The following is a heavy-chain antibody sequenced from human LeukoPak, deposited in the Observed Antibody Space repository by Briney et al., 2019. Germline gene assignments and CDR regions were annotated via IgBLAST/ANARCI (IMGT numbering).Heavy chain of an antibody. V-gene: IGHV3-23*01. Sequence: TGGSLRLSCAASGFTFSSYAMSWVRQAPGKGLEWVTAISGSGGSTYYADSVKGRFTISRDNSKNTLYLQMNSLRAEDTAVYYCAKLPYCSSTSCYSFDYWGQGTTVTVSS. CDR1: GFTFSSYA. CDR3: AKLPYCSSTSCYSFDY. D-gene: IGHD2-2*02. CDR2: ISGSGGST. J-gene: IGHJ4*02.